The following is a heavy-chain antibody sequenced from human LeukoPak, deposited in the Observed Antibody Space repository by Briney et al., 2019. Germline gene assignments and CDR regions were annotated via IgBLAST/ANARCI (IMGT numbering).Heavy chain of an antibody. J-gene: IGHJ4*02. CDR3: ARERSHPFDY. CDR2: IWYYGSNK. CDR1: GFTFSSYC. Sequence: GGSLRLSCAASGFTFSSYCMHWVRQAPGKGLEWVAGIWYYGSNKYYADSVKGRFTISRDNSKNTLYLQMNSLRAEDTAVYYCARERSHPFDYWGQGTLVTVSS. V-gene: IGHV3-33*01. D-gene: IGHD1-26*01.